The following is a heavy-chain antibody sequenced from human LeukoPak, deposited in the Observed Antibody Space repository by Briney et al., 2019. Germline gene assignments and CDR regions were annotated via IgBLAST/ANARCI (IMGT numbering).Heavy chain of an antibody. CDR3: ARSGDYYDSRGAFDI. J-gene: IGHJ3*02. V-gene: IGHV2-70*04. Sequence: ESGPTLVKPTQTLTLTCTFYGFSFSTRGMRVGWIRQPPGNALECLARIAWDDDKFYSTSLKTTITISKDTSKNQLVLTMTNMDPVDTATYYCARSGDYYDSRGAFDIWGQGTMVTVSS. D-gene: IGHD3-22*01. CDR2: IAWDDDK. CDR1: GFSFSTRGMR.